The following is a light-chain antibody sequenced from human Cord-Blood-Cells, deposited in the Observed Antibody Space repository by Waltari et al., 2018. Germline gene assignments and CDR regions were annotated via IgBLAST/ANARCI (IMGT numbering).Light chain of an antibody. Sequence: QSALTQPASVSGSPGQSITISCTGTSSDVGGYNYVSWYQQHPGKAPKLMIYEVSNRTSGVSNRFSGSKSGNTASLTISGLQAEDEADYYCSSYTSSSGVFGTGTKVTVL. CDR1: SSDVGGYNY. CDR3: SSYTSSSGV. V-gene: IGLV2-14*01. CDR2: EVS. J-gene: IGLJ1*01.